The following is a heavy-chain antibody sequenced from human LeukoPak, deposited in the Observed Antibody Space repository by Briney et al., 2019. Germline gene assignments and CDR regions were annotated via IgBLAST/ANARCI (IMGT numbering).Heavy chain of an antibody. CDR1: GFTFSSYS. D-gene: IGHD3-22*01. V-gene: IGHV3-21*01. CDR3: ARALYYYDSSGYFAGY. Sequence: TSGGSLRLSCAASGFTFSSYSMNWVRQAPGKGLEWVSSISSSSYIYYADSVKDRFTISRDNAKNSLYLQMNSLRAEDTAVYYCARALYYYDSSGYFAGYWGQGTLVTVSS. J-gene: IGHJ4*02. CDR2: ISSSSYI.